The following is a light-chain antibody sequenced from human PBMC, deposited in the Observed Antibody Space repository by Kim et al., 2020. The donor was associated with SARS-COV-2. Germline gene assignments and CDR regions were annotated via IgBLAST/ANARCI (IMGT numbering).Light chain of an antibody. CDR2: DVD. J-gene: IGLJ3*02. CDR1: RRDDAAYNF. V-gene: IGLV2-14*04. CDR3: SSFRSGNTLL. Sequence: GQTFTSSCTGNRRDDAAYNFVSRYQPQPGEAPQVIIYDVDNRPSGVSNRFSGSKSGNTASLTISEVQAEDEADYYCSSFRSGNTLLFGGGTQLTVL.